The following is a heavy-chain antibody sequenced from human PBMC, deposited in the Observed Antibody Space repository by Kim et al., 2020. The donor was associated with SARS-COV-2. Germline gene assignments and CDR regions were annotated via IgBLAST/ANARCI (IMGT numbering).Heavy chain of an antibody. V-gene: IGHV1-69*04. CDR2: IIPILGIA. Sequence: SVKVSCKASGGTFSSYAISWVRQAPGQGLEWMGRIIPILGIANYAQKFQGRVTITADKSTSTAYMELSSLRSEDTAEYYCARGGGVVTTGYAFDIWGQGTMVTVSS. J-gene: IGHJ3*02. CDR1: GGTFSSYA. D-gene: IGHD3-16*01. CDR3: ARGGGVVTTGYAFDI.